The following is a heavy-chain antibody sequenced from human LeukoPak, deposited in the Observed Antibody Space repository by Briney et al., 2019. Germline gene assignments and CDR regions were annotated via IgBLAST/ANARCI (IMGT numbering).Heavy chain of an antibody. CDR3: ARVTYDSSGYYLDY. V-gene: IGHV1-2*02. Sequence: ASVKVSCKASVYTFTVYYIHWVRQAPGQGLEWMGWINPYSGDTNSAQKFQGRVTMTRDTSISTAYMELSRLRSDDTAVYYCARVTYDSSGYYLDYWGQGTLVTVSS. CDR2: INPYSGDT. D-gene: IGHD3-22*01. CDR1: VYTFTVYY. J-gene: IGHJ4*02.